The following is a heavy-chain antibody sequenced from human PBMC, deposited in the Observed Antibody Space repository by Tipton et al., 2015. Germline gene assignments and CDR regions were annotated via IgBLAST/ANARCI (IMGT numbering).Heavy chain of an antibody. V-gene: IGHV4-61*01. CDR3: ACQDYDSLTRDYQTVDY. CDR1: GGSVSSGSYY. D-gene: IGHD3-9*01. CDR2: ISFSDTT. J-gene: IGHJ4*02. Sequence: TLSLTCTVSGGSVSSGSYYWSWIRQPPGKGLEWIGYISFSDTTIYNPSLKSPITISLNTSKNQFSLKLTSVTAADTAVYYCACQDYDSLTRDYQTVDYWGQGTLVTVSS.